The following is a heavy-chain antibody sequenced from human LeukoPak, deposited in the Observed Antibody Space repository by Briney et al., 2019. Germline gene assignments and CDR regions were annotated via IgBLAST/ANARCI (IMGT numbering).Heavy chain of an antibody. J-gene: IGHJ4*02. V-gene: IGHV3-30*02. CDR3: AKPFGYCSGGSCYPDDPSDY. CDR2: IRYDGSNK. CDR1: GFTFSSYG. Sequence: PGGSLRLSCAASGFTFSSYGMHWVRQAPGKGLEWVAFIRYDGSNKYYADSVKGRFTISRDNSKNTLYLQMNSLRAEDTAVYYCAKPFGYCSGGSCYPDDPSDYWGQGTLVTVSS. D-gene: IGHD2-15*01.